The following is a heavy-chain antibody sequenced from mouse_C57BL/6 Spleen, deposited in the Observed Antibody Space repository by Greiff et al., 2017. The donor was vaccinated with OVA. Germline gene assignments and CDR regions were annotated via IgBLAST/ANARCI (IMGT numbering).Heavy chain of an antibody. Sequence: EVKLVESGGGLVKPGGSLKLSCAASGFTFSSYTMSWVRQTPEKRLEWVATISGGGGNTYYPDSVKGRFTISRDKAKNTLYLQMSSLRSEDTALYYCARHGGYDGAWFAYWGQGTLVTVSA. J-gene: IGHJ3*01. V-gene: IGHV5-9*01. CDR2: ISGGGGNT. CDR1: GFTFSSYT. D-gene: IGHD2-2*01. CDR3: ARHGGYDGAWFAY.